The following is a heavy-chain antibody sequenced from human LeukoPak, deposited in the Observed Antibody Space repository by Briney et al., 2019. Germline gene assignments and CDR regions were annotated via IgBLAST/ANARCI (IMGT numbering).Heavy chain of an antibody. J-gene: IGHJ4*02. CDR3: ARDPTLRRRYNWNDVCDY. V-gene: IGHV1-2*02. D-gene: IGHD1-20*01. Sequence: VSVNLSCKASGYTFTGYYMHWVRQAPGQGLEWMGWINPNSGGTNYAQKFQGRVTMTRDTSISTAYMELSRLRSDDTAVYYCARDPTLRRRYNWNDVCDYWGQGTLVT. CDR2: INPNSGGT. CDR1: GYTFTGYY.